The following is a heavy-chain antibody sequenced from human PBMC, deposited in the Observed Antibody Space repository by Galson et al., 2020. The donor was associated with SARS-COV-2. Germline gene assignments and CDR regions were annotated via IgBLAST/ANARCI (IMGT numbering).Heavy chain of an antibody. V-gene: IGHV3-33*01. D-gene: IGHD2-2*01. CDR1: GFTFSSYG. CDR3: ASAPKYCTSTICFLRRCDP. CDR2: IWYDGSNK. J-gene: IGHJ5*02. Sequence: GESLKISCAASGFTFSSYGMHWVRQAPGKGLQWVAVIWYDGSNKYYADSVKGRFTLSKDNSKNTLFLQMTSLRVEDTAVYYCASAPKYCTSTICFLRRCDPWGQGALVTFSS.